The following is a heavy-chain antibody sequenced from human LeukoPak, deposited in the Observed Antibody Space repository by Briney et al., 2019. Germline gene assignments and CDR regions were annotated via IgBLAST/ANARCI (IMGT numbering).Heavy chain of an antibody. D-gene: IGHD6-25*01. CDR2: IKQGGNEI. CDR1: GFTLSQYW. J-gene: IGHJ4*02. Sequence: GGSLRLSCVVSGFTLSQYWMTWVRQAPGKGLEWVANIKQGGNEIHYVESVKGRFTISRDNAKNSLYLQMNSLRTEDTAIYYCARGSSAAAESYFDSWGQGTLVTVSS. CDR3: ARGSSAAAESYFDS. V-gene: IGHV3-7*01.